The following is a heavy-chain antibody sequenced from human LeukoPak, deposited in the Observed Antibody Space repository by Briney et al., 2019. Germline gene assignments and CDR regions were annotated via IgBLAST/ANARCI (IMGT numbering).Heavy chain of an antibody. V-gene: IGHV4-34*01. J-gene: IGHJ4*02. D-gene: IGHD2-2*01. CDR2: INHRGST. CDR3: ARGGYCSSTSCYAGRLDY. Sequence: SETLSPTCAVYGGSFSGYYWSWIRQPPGKGLEWIGEINHRGSTNYNPSLKSRVTISVDTSKNQFSLKLSSVTAADTAVYYCARGGYCSSTSCYAGRLDYWGQGTLVTVSS. CDR1: GGSFSGYY.